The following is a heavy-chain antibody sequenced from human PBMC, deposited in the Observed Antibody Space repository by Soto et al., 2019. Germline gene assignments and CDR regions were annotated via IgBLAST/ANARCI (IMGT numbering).Heavy chain of an antibody. CDR2: IIPILGIA. V-gene: IGHV1-69*02. CDR1: GGTFSSYT. D-gene: IGHD5-12*01. Sequence: QVQLVQSGAEVKKPGSSVNVSCKASGGTFSSYTISWVRQAPGQGLEWMGRIIPILGIANYAQKFQGRVTITADKSTSKEYMELSSLRSEDTAVYYCARLLRRDGYNTPDYWGQGTLVTVSS. CDR3: ARLLRRDGYNTPDY. J-gene: IGHJ4*02.